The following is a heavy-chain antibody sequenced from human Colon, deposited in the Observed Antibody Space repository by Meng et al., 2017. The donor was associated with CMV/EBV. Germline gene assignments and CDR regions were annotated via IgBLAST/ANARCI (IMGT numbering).Heavy chain of an antibody. CDR2: ISGPSSTI. D-gene: IGHD2-15*01. V-gene: IGHV3-11*01. CDR1: GFSFGEYY. CDR3: ARDPSSRGSDY. J-gene: IGHJ4*02. Sequence: GESLKISCAASGFSFGEYYMSWIRQAPGKGLEWIAYISGPSSTIYYADSVKGRFTISRDNAKNSLFLQMDSLRAEDTAVYYCARDPSSRGSDYWGQGTLVTVSS.